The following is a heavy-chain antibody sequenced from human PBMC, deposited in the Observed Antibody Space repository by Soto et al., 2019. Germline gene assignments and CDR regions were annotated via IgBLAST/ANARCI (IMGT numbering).Heavy chain of an antibody. CDR2: IYHSGST. Sequence: KPSETLSLTCAVSGHSISSGYYWGWIRQPPGKGLEWIGSIYHSGSTYYNPSLKSRVTISVDTSKTQFSLKLSSVTAADTAVYYCASATYYYDSSGYPGAFDIWGQGTMVTVSS. CDR3: ASATYYYDSSGYPGAFDI. V-gene: IGHV4-38-2*01. CDR1: GHSISSGYY. J-gene: IGHJ3*02. D-gene: IGHD3-22*01.